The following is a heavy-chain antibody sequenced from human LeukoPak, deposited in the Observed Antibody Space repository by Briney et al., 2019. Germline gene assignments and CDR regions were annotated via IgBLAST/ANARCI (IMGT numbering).Heavy chain of an antibody. V-gene: IGHV4-34*01. Sequence: SETLSLTCAVYGGSFSGYYWSWIRQPPGKGLEWIGEINHSGSTNYNPSLKNRVTISVDTSKNQFSLKLSSVTAADTAVYYCAMVRGRWLQIPSGYFDYWGQGTLVTVSS. J-gene: IGHJ4*02. CDR3: AMVRGRWLQIPSGYFDY. D-gene: IGHD5-24*01. CDR1: GGSFSGYY. CDR2: INHSGST.